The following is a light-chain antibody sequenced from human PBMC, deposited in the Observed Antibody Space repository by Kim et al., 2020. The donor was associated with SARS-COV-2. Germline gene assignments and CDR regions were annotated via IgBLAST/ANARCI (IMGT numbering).Light chain of an antibody. V-gene: IGLV2-14*03. Sequence: GQSITISSTGTRRAFGGSRYVSWYQQHPRKAPKLIIYDVSKRPSGVSNRFSGSKSGNTASLTISGLQAEDEADFYCSSSTTSNTWVFGGGTQLTVL. CDR3: SSSTTSNTWV. J-gene: IGLJ2*01. CDR1: RRAFGGSRY. CDR2: DVS.